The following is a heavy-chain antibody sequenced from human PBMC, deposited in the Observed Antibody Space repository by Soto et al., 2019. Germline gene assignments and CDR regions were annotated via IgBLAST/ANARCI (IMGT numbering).Heavy chain of an antibody. CDR1: GFTFSSYG. D-gene: IGHD6-6*01. CDR3: AKESIAARVSGFYYYGMDV. Sequence: QVQLVESGGGVVQPGRSLRLSCAASGFTFSSYGMHWVRQAPGKGLAWVAVISYDGSNKYYADSVKGRFTISRDNSKNTQYLQMNSLGAEDTAVYYCAKESIAARVSGFYYYGMDVWGQGTTVTVSS. CDR2: ISYDGSNK. J-gene: IGHJ6*02. V-gene: IGHV3-30*18.